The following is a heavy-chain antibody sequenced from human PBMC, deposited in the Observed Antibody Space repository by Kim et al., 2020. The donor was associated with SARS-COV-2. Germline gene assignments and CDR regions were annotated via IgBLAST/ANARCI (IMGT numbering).Heavy chain of an antibody. J-gene: IGHJ6*02. D-gene: IGHD2-15*01. Sequence: GGSLRLSCAASGFTFRDYPMTWVRQAPGQGLEWVAVISASGGGTYYADSVKGRFSISRDNSKNKLYLQMNSLGGEDTAVYYCAKRGPSFCSRGGCYSDGNYYYGMDAWGLGTTVTVSS. CDR1: GFTFRDYP. CDR2: ISASGGGT. V-gene: IGHV3-23*01. CDR3: AKRGPSFCSRGGCYSDGNYYYGMDA.